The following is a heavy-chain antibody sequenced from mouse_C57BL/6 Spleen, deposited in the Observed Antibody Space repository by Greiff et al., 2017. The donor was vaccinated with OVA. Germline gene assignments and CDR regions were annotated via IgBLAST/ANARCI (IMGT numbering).Heavy chain of an antibody. CDR3: ARHPPHDYDVDY. CDR1: GFTFSSYG. V-gene: IGHV5-6*01. J-gene: IGHJ2*01. Sequence: EVKLVESGGDLVKPGGSLKLSCAASGFTFSSYGMSWVRQTPDQRLEWVATISSGGGYTYYPDSVKGRFTISRDNAKTTLYRQMSSRKAEDTAMNYCARHPPHDYDVDYWGQGTTLTVSS. CDR2: ISSGGGYT. D-gene: IGHD2-4*01.